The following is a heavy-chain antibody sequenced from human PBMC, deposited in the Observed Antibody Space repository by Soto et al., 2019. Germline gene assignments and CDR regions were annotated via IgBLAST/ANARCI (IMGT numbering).Heavy chain of an antibody. CDR2: IYYSGST. J-gene: IGHJ6*02. CDR1: GGSISSYY. D-gene: IGHD3-10*01. CDR3: ARGDPLLWFGEKVYYGMDV. Sequence: QVQLQESGPGLVKPSETLSLTCTVSGGSISSYYWSWIRQPPGKGLEWIGYIYYSGSTKYNPSLKSRVTISVDTSKNQFSRELSSVTAADTAVYYCARGDPLLWFGEKVYYGMDVWGQGTTVTCSS. V-gene: IGHV4-59*01.